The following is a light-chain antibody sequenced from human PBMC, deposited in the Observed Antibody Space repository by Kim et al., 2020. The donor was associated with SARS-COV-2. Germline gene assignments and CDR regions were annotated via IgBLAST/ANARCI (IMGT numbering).Light chain of an antibody. J-gene: IGKJ2*01. CDR1: QDISNY. CDR3: QQYDKLPYT. Sequence: SASVGDRVTITGQASQDISNYLNWYQQKPGKAPKLLIYEASNLETGVPSRFSGSGSGTDFTFTISSLQPEDIATYYCQQYDKLPYTFGQGTKLEI. CDR2: EAS. V-gene: IGKV1-33*01.